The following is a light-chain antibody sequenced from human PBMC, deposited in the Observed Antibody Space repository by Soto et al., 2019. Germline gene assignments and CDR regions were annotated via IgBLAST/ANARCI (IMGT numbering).Light chain of an antibody. CDR3: HQYAKGLS. Sequence: EIVMTQSPATLSVSPGEGATLSCRSSESIRKDLAWYQQKPGQPPRLLIYAASSRATGIPARFSGSGAETEFTLTISSLQSEAFGVFYCHQYAKGLSFGGGTRVEIK. J-gene: IGKJ4*01. CDR2: AAS. V-gene: IGKV3-15*01. CDR1: ESIRKD.